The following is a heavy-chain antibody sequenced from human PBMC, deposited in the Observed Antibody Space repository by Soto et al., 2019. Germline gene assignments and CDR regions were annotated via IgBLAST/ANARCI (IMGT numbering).Heavy chain of an antibody. J-gene: IGHJ4*02. Sequence: PSETLSLTCTVSGGSISSSSYYWGWIRQPPGKGLEWIGSIYYSGSTYYNPSLKSRVTISVDTSKNQFSLKLSSVTAADTAVYYCATPLEYSSSSASRYDYWGQGTLVTVSS. CDR1: GGSISSSSYY. CDR3: ATPLEYSSSSASRYDY. CDR2: IYYSGST. D-gene: IGHD6-6*01. V-gene: IGHV4-39*01.